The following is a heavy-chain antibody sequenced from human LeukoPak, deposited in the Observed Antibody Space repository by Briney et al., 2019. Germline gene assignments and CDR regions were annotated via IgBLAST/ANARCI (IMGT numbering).Heavy chain of an antibody. J-gene: IGHJ5*02. CDR2: IYTSGST. Sequence: SETLSLTCTVSGGSISSYYWSWIRQPAGKGLEWIGRIYTSGSTNYTPALKSRVTMSVDTSKNQFSLKLSSVTATDTAVYYCARARREIRFPEWFDPWGQGTLVTVSS. D-gene: IGHD3-3*01. CDR1: GGSISSYY. CDR3: ARARREIRFPEWFDP. V-gene: IGHV4-4*07.